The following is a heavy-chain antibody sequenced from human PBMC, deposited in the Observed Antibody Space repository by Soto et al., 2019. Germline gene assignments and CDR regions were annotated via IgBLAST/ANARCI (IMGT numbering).Heavy chain of an antibody. Sequence: GESLKISCAASGFTFSSYWMSWVRQAPGKGLEWVANIKEDGSEKYYVDSVKGRFTISRDNAKNSLYLQMNSLRAEDTAMYYCATSGYTDSWYSFDYWGQGTLVTVSS. CDR2: IKEDGSEK. V-gene: IGHV3-7*03. CDR3: ATSGYTDSWYSFDY. D-gene: IGHD6-13*01. CDR1: GFTFSSYW. J-gene: IGHJ4*02.